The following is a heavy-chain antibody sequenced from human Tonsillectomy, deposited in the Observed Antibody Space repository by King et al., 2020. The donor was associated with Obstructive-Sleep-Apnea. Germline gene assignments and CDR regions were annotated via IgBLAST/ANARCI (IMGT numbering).Heavy chain of an antibody. J-gene: IGHJ4*02. CDR1: GDSISSYY. D-gene: IGHD1-26*01. Sequence: QLQESGPGLVRPSETLSLTCTVSGDSISSYYLSWIRQPAGKGLEWIWRIYTSGNTNYNPSLKSRVAMSVDTSKNQFSLNLSSVTAADTAVYYCARGGWELLTDYWGQGTLVTVSS. V-gene: IGHV4-4*07. CDR3: ARGGWELLTDY. CDR2: IYTSGNT.